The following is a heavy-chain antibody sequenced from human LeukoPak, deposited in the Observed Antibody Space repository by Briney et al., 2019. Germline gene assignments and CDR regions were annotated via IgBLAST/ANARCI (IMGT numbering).Heavy chain of an antibody. Sequence: GGSLRLSCAASGFTFSSYAMHWVRQAPGKGLEWVAVISYDGSNKYYADSVKGRFTISRDNSKNTLYLQMNSLRAEDTAVYYCAKLKGVVVVNDAFDIWGQGTMVTVSS. CDR3: AKLKGVVVVNDAFDI. J-gene: IGHJ3*02. CDR2: ISYDGSNK. D-gene: IGHD3-22*01. CDR1: GFTFSSYA. V-gene: IGHV3-30-3*02.